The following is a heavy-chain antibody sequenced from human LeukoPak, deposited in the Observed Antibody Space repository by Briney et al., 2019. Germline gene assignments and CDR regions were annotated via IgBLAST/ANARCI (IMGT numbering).Heavy chain of an antibody. CDR2: ISWDGGST. CDR3: AKDMGAAAGPYYFDY. Sequence: GGSLRLSCAASGFTFDDYTMHWVRHAPGKGLEWVSLISWDGGSTYYADSVKGRFTISRDNSKNSLYLQMNSLRTEDTALYYCAKDMGAAAGPYYFDYWGQGTLVTVSS. CDR1: GFTFDDYT. V-gene: IGHV3-43*01. D-gene: IGHD6-13*01. J-gene: IGHJ4*02.